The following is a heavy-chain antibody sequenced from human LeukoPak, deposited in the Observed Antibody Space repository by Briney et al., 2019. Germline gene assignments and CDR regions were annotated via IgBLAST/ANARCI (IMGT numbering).Heavy chain of an antibody. CDR1: GFTFSNYW. Sequence: TGGSLRLSCAASGFTFSNYWMSWVRQTPGKGLEWVANIKEDGSQKYYLDSVRGRFTISRDNAKNSLYLQMNSLRAEDTAVYFCARDCSSTSCFLDFYWGQGTLVTVSS. CDR3: ARDCSSTSCFLDFY. CDR2: IKEDGSQK. D-gene: IGHD2-2*01. J-gene: IGHJ4*02. V-gene: IGHV3-7*01.